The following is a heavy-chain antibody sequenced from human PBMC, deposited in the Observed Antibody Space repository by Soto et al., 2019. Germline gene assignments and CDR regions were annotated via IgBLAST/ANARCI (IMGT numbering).Heavy chain of an antibody. CDR3: AXGRXAARRLLXXLFDY. Sequence: GSLRLSCAVSGFTFSSYAMSWVRQAPGKGLEWVSAISGSGGSTYYADSVKGRFTISRDNSKNTLYLQMNSLRAEDTAVYYCAXGRXAARRLLXXLFDYWGQGTLVTVSS. CDR1: GFTFSSYA. V-gene: IGHV3-23*01. D-gene: IGHD6-6*01. J-gene: IGHJ4*02. CDR2: ISGSGGST.